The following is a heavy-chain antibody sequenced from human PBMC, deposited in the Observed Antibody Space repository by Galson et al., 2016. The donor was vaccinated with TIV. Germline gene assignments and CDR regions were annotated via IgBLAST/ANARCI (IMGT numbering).Heavy chain of an antibody. CDR2: VYKTGST. CDR3: ARDEGGVYSGSNYLGWFDP. CDR1: GASIATSNYY. Sequence: ETLSLTCSVSGASIATSNYYWGWIRQPPGKGLEWIGSVYKTGSTYYNPSLASRVAISLDKSKNQFSLRLYSVTAADTAVYYCARDEGGVYSGSNYLGWFDPWGQGTLVAVSS. V-gene: IGHV4-39*07. J-gene: IGHJ5*02. D-gene: IGHD1-26*01.